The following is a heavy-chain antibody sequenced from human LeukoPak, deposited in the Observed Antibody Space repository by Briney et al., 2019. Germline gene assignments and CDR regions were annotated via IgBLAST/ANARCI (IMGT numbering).Heavy chain of an antibody. CDR2: INSAGNTT. J-gene: IGHJ4*02. Sequence: GGSLRLSCAASGLTFTRYWMHWVRQAPGKGLVWVSRINSAGNTTDYAESVKGRFSISRDNSKNTLSLQMNNLRVEDTAVYYCARGMRGSSAFDYWGQGTLVTVSS. V-gene: IGHV3-74*01. CDR1: GLTFTRYW. D-gene: IGHD3-16*01. CDR3: ARGMRGSSAFDY.